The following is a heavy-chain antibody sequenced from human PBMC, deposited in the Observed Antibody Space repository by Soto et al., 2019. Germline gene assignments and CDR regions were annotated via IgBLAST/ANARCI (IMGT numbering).Heavy chain of an antibody. V-gene: IGHV1-2*02. D-gene: IGHD3-22*01. CDR2: INPNSGGT. CDR1: GYTFTGYY. Sequence: GASVKVSCKASGYTFTGYYMHWVRQAPGQGLEWMGWINPNSGGTNYAQKFQGRVTMTRDTSISTAYMELSRLRFDDTAVYYCARDYPPDYYDSSVYYFVGWFDLWGQGTLVTVSS. J-gene: IGHJ5*02. CDR3: ARDYPPDYYDSSVYYFVGWFDL.